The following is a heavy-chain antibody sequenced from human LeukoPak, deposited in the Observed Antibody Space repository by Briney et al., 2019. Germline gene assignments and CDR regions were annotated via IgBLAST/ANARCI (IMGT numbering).Heavy chain of an antibody. CDR1: GFTSSDYY. CDR2: ISSSGSTI. J-gene: IGHJ4*02. CDR3: AKDNRRHYTSGPNPDSLH. V-gene: IGHV3-11*01. Sequence: GGSLRLSCAASGFTSSDYYMSWIRQAPGKGLEWVSYISSSGSTIYYADSVKGRFTISRDNAKNSLYLQMNSLRVEDTAFYYCAKDNRRHYTSGPNPDSLHWGQGALVTVSS. D-gene: IGHD6-19*01.